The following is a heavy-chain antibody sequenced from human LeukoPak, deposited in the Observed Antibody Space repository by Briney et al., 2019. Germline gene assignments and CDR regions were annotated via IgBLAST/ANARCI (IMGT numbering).Heavy chain of an antibody. J-gene: IGHJ4*02. CDR2: ISWNSGSI. Sequence: GGSLRLSCAASGFTFDDYTMHWVRQAPGKGLEWVSGISWNSGSIGYADSVKGRFTISRDNAKNSLYLQMNSLRAEDTALYYCARDGYSSGWYDYWGQGTLVTVSS. D-gene: IGHD6-19*01. CDR3: ARDGYSSGWYDY. CDR1: GFTFDDYT. V-gene: IGHV3-9*01.